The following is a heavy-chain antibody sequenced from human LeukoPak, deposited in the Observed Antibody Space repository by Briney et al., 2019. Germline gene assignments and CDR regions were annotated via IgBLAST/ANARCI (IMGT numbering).Heavy chain of an antibody. CDR2: INSDGSST. D-gene: IGHD2-21*02. CDR3: AGAQYCGGDCYAPGSYYFDY. J-gene: IGHJ4*02. CDR1: GFTFSRYW. V-gene: IGHV3-74*01. Sequence: GGSLRLSCAASGFTFSRYWMHWVRQAPGKGLLWVSRINSDGSSTTYADSVKGRFTISRDNAKNTLYLQMNSLRAEDTAVYYCAGAQYCGGDCYAPGSYYFDYWGQGTLVTVSS.